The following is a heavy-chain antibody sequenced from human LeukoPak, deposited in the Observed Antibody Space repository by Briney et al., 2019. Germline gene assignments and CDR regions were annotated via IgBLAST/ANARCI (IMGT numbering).Heavy chain of an antibody. CDR2: IPPEASRT. D-gene: IGHD3-10*01. CDR3: AGEFSGAREV. Sequence: GGSLRLSCTASDFTFSTYWVHWVRHAPGKGLIWVARIPPEASRTTYADSVKGRFTISRDSAKNTVYLQMNSLRVDDTAIYFCAGEFSGAREVWGQGTMVTVSS. J-gene: IGHJ3*01. V-gene: IGHV3-74*01. CDR1: DFTFSTYW.